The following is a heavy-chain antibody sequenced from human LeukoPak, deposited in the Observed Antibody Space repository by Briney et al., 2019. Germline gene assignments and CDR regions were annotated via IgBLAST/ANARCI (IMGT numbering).Heavy chain of an antibody. Sequence: WASVKVSCKASGGTFSSYAISWVRQPPGQGLEWMGRIIPIFGTANYAQKFQGRVTITTDESTSTAYMELSSLRSEDTAVYYCARADITMVRGVYFDYWGQGTLVTVSS. V-gene: IGHV1-69*05. CDR1: GGTFSSYA. D-gene: IGHD3-10*01. CDR2: IIPIFGTA. CDR3: ARADITMVRGVYFDY. J-gene: IGHJ4*02.